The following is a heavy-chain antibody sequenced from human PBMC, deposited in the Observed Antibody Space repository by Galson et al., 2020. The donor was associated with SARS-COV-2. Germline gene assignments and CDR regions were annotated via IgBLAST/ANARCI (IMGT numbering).Heavy chain of an antibody. CDR3: VRGSV. CDR1: GFTFSSFA. J-gene: IGHJ4*02. CDR2: IRSDGSNT. Sequence: GESLKIYCAASGFTFSSFAMYWARPAPGKGLEYVAGIRSDGSNTNYADSVKGRFIISRDDSKNTLDLQMTSLRVEDTAVYYCVRGSVWGQGTLVTVSS. V-gene: IGHV3-64D*08.